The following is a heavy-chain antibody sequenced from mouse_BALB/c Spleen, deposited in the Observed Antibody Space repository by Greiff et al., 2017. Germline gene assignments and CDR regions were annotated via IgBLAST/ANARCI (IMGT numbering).Heavy chain of an antibody. Sequence: ESGPGLVKPSQSLSLTCSVTGYSITSGYYWNWIRQFPGNNLEWMGYISYDGSNNYNPSLKNRISITRDTSKNQFFLKLNSVTTEDTATYYCARSDYYAMDYWGQGTSVTVAS. V-gene: IGHV3-6*02. J-gene: IGHJ4*01. CDR3: ARSDYYAMDY. CDR1: GYSITSGYY. CDR2: ISYDGSN.